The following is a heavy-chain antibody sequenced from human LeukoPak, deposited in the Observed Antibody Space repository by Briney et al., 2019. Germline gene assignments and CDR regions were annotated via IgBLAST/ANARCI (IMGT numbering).Heavy chain of an antibody. CDR1: GYTLTELS. CDR2: IIPVAGIV. CDR3: ARVGGTATANHFDP. Sequence: ASVKVSCKVSGYTLTELSMHWVRQAPGQGLEWMGRIIPVAGIVNYAQKFRGRVTITADTFTNTAYMEVNSLKPDDTAIYYCARVGGTATANHFDPWGQGTQVTVSP. D-gene: IGHD1-14*01. J-gene: IGHJ5*02. V-gene: IGHV1-24*01.